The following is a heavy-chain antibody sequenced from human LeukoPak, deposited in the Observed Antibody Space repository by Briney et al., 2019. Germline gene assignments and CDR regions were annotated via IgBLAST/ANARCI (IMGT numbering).Heavy chain of an antibody. CDR1: GFTFSNHE. D-gene: IGHD2-21*01. J-gene: IGHJ4*02. V-gene: IGHV3-48*03. CDR3: VRARLIRLENFFDY. CDR2: TSRGGSDT. Sequence: GGSLRLSCVTSGFTFSNHEMNWVRQAPGQGLEWVAYTSRGGSDTSYADSAKGRFTISSDIASNTLYLQMNSLRVEDTAVYFCVRARLIRLENFFDYWGQGTLVTVSS.